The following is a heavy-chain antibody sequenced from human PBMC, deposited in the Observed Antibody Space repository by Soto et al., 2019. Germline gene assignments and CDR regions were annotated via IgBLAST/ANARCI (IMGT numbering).Heavy chain of an antibody. CDR3: AKDCSGGSRKYDAFDI. Sequence: GGSLRLCCAASGFTFSSYAMSWVRQAPGKGLEWVSAISGSGGSTYYADSVKGRFTISRDNSKNTLYLQMNSLRAEDTAVYYCAKDCSGGSRKYDAFDIWGQGTMVTVSS. J-gene: IGHJ3*02. V-gene: IGHV3-23*01. CDR2: ISGSGGST. D-gene: IGHD2-15*01. CDR1: GFTFSSYA.